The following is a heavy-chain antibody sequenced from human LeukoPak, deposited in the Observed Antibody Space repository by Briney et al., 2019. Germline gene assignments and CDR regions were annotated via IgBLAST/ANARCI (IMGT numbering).Heavy chain of an antibody. D-gene: IGHD3-22*01. V-gene: IGHV3-30*02. Sequence: GGSLRLSCAASGFAFSSYGMHWVRQAPGKGLEWVAFIRYDGSNKYYADSVKGRFTISRDNSKNTLYLQMNSLRAEDTAVYYCAGDYYYDSSGYPFDYWGQGTLVTVSS. CDR3: AGDYYYDSSGYPFDY. CDR2: IRYDGSNK. CDR1: GFAFSSYG. J-gene: IGHJ4*02.